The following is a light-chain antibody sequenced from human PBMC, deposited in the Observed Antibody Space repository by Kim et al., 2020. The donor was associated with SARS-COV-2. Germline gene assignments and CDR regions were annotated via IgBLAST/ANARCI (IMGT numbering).Light chain of an antibody. V-gene: IGLV3-21*04. CDR1: NIGSKG. CDR3: QVWDSSSDHPV. CDR2: YDS. J-gene: IGLJ2*01. Sequence: APGKTARITCGGNNIGSKGVHWYQQEPGQAPVLVIYYDSDRPSGIPERFSGSNSGNTATLTISRVEAGDEADYYCQVWDSSSDHPVFGGGTKLTVL.